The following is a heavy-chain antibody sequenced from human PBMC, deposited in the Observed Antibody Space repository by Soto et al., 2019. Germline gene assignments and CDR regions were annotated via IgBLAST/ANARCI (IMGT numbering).Heavy chain of an antibody. Sequence: QITLKESGPTLVKPTQTLTRTCTFSGFSLSTSGVGVGWIHQPPGKALEWLALIYWDDDKRYSPSLKSRLTITKDTSKNQVVLTLTNMDPVDTTTYYCAHSSDGYNDFDYWGQGTLVTVSS. CDR2: IYWDDDK. V-gene: IGHV2-5*02. CDR1: GFSLSTSGVG. D-gene: IGHD5-12*01. J-gene: IGHJ4*02. CDR3: AHSSDGYNDFDY.